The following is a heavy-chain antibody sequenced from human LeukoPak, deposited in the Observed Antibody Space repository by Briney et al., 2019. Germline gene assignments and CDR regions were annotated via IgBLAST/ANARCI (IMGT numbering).Heavy chain of an antibody. CDR3: ARSAVYDFWSGYLYYFDY. Sequence: GGSLRLSCAASGFTFSSYSMNWVRQAPGKGLEWVSSISNSSSYIYYADSVKGRFTISRDNAKNSLYLQMNSLRAEDTAVYYCARSAVYDFWSGYLYYFDYWGQGTLVTVSS. CDR2: ISNSSSYI. D-gene: IGHD3-3*01. J-gene: IGHJ4*02. V-gene: IGHV3-21*01. CDR1: GFTFSSYS.